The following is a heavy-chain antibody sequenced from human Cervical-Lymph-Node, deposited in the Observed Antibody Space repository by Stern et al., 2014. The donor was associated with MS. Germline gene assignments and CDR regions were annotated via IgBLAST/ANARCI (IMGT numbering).Heavy chain of an antibody. V-gene: IGHV2-5*09. CDR2: IYWDDDK. J-gene: IGHJ4*02. D-gene: IGHD3-16*01. CDR1: GFSLTTSGVA. Sequence: QVTLKESGPTLVKPTQTLTLTCTFSGFSLTTSGVAVGWIRQPPGKALAWLALIYWDDDKWYSSSLKSRLTIDKDTSKNQVVLIVTSMDPVDTATYYCAHRQGVHAPFDFWGQGTLVTVSS. CDR3: AHRQGVHAPFDF.